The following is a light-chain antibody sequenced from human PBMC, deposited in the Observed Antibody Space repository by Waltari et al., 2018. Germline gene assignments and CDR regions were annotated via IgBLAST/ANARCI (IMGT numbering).Light chain of an antibody. J-gene: IGKJ2*01. CDR1: QSLVPVDGNTY. Sequence: VMTQSPVSLSVTLGQAASISCKSSQSLVPVDGNTYLNWFHQRPGQSPRRLIYWVFNRDSGVPDRFSGSGSGTDFTLRISRVEAEDVGVYYCMQGTRCPYTFGQGTQLDIK. CDR2: WVF. CDR3: MQGTRCPYT. V-gene: IGKV2-30*02.